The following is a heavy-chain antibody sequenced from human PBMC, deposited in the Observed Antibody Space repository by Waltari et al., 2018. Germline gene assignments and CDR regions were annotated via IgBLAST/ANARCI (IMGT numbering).Heavy chain of an antibody. CDR2: IYYSGST. J-gene: IGHJ4*02. CDR1: GGSVSSGSYY. D-gene: IGHD4-4*01. CDR3: ARGVTVPRPYFDY. V-gene: IGHV4-61*01. Sequence: QVQLQESGPGLVKPSETLSLTCTVSGGSVSSGSYYWRWIRQPPGKGLEWIGYIYYSGSTNYNPSLKSRVTISVDTSKNQFSLKLSSVTAADTAVYYCARGVTVPRPYFDYWGQGTLVTVSS.